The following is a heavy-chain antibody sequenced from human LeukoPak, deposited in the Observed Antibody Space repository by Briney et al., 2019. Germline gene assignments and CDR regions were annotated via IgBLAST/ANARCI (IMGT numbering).Heavy chain of an antibody. CDR2: IIPIFGTA. Sequence: SVKVSCKASGGTFSSYAISWVRQAPGQGLEWMGGIIPIFGTANYAQKFQGRVTITADESTSTAYMELSSLRSEDTAVYYCARATNFWSGYYGSPDYWGQGTLVTVSS. D-gene: IGHD3-3*01. V-gene: IGHV1-69*13. CDR3: ARATNFWSGYYGSPDY. CDR1: GGTFSSYA. J-gene: IGHJ4*02.